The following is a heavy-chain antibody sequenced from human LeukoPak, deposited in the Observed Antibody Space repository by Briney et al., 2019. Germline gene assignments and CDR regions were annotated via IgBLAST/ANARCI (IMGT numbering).Heavy chain of an antibody. D-gene: IGHD2-2*01. CDR1: GASISSYC. V-gene: IGHV4-59*01. J-gene: IGHJ3*02. Sequence: SETLSLTCTVSGASISSYCWSWIRQPPGKGLEWIAYIYYSGSTNYNPSLKGRVTISVDTSKNQFSLKVSSVTAADTAVYYCARDPGGSASYSDAFDIWGQGTMVTVSS. CDR3: ARDPGGSASYSDAFDI. CDR2: IYYSGST.